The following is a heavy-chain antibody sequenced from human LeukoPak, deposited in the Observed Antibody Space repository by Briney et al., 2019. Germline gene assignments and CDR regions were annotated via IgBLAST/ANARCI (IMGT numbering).Heavy chain of an antibody. CDR1: GFTFSSYW. Sequence: GGSLRLSCAASGFTFSSYWMSWVRQAPGEGLEWVANIKQDGSEKYYVDSVKGRFTISRDNAKNSLYLQMNSLRAEDMALYYCAKDINGDYFNYYMDVWGKGTTVTVSS. CDR2: IKQDGSEK. V-gene: IGHV3-7*03. CDR3: AKDINGDYFNYYMDV. D-gene: IGHD1-14*01. J-gene: IGHJ6*03.